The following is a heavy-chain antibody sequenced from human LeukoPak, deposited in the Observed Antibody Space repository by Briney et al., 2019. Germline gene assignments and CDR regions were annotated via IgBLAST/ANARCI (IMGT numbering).Heavy chain of an antibody. CDR3: TRERGGGFDL. J-gene: IGHJ4*02. Sequence: GGSLRLSCAASGFTLSDQYMDWVRQAPGKGLEWVGRATNKANSYTTENAASVKGRFTISRDDSKNSLFLQMNSLKTEDTAIYYCTRERGGGFDLWGQGTLVTVSS. V-gene: IGHV3-72*01. D-gene: IGHD4-23*01. CDR2: ATNKANSYTT. CDR1: GFTLSDQY.